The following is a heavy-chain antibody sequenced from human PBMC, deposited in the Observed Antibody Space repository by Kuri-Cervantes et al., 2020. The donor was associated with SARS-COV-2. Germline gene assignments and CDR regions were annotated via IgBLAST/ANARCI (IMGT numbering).Heavy chain of an antibody. J-gene: IGHJ4*02. Sequence: GSLRLSCTVSGGSISSSSYYWGWIRQPPGKGLEWIGSIYYSGSTYYNPSLKSRVTISVGTSKNQFSLKLSPVTAADTAVYYCASLLSYYDYVWGSYRYYYFDYWGQGTLVTVSS. D-gene: IGHD3-16*02. CDR2: IYYSGST. CDR3: ASLLSYYDYVWGSYRYYYFDY. CDR1: GGSISSSSYY. V-gene: IGHV4-39*01.